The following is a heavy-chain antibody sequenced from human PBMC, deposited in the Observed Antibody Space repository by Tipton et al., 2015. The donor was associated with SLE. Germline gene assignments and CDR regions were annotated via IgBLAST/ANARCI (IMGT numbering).Heavy chain of an antibody. CDR3: ARGTIVVAALDAFDI. CDR2: IYYSGST. V-gene: IGHV4-59*01. CDR1: GGSISSYY. J-gene: IGHJ3*02. Sequence: TLSLTCTVSGGSISSYYWSWIRQPPGKGLEWIGYIYYSGSTNYNPSLKSRVTISVDTSKNRFSLKLSSVTAADTAVYYCARGTIVVAALDAFDIWGQGTMVTVSS. D-gene: IGHD2-21*01.